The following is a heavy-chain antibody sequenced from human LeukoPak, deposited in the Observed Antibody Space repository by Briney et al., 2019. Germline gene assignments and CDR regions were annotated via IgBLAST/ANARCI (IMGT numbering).Heavy chain of an antibody. CDR2: MNPNSGNT. CDR3: ARAPLGRITIFTRRYYMDV. Sequence: ASVKVSCKASGYTFTSYDINWVRQAPGQGLEWMGWMNPNSGNTGYAQKFQGRVTMTRNTSISTAYMELSSLRSEDTAVYYCARAPLGRITIFTRRYYMDVWGKGTTVTVSS. V-gene: IGHV1-8*01. CDR1: GYTFTSYD. J-gene: IGHJ6*03. D-gene: IGHD3-3*01.